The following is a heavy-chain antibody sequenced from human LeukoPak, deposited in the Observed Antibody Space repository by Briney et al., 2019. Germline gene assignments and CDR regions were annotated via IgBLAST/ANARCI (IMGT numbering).Heavy chain of an antibody. CDR2: INTDGGAI. CDR1: GFTFSNYW. CDR3: ARGSSSWNNAFDI. Sequence: GGSLRLSCAASGFTFSNYWMHWVRQAPGKGLVWVSRINTDGGAISYADSVKGRFTISTDNAKNTLYLQMNSLRAEDTAIYYCARGSSSWNNAFDIWGQGTMVAVPS. J-gene: IGHJ3*02. V-gene: IGHV3-74*01. D-gene: IGHD6-13*01.